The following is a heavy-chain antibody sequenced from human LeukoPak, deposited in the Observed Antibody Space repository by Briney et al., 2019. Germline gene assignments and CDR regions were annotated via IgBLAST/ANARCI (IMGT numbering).Heavy chain of an antibody. CDR3: ARVAIRAVRGVIGY. Sequence: ASVKVSCKASGYTFTGYYMHWVRQAPGQGLEWMGWINPNSGGTNYAQKFQGRVTMTRNTSISTGYMELSSLRSEDTAVYYCARVAIRAVRGVIGYWGQGTLVTVSS. CDR1: GYTFTGYY. D-gene: IGHD3-10*01. V-gene: IGHV1-2*02. CDR2: INPNSGGT. J-gene: IGHJ4*02.